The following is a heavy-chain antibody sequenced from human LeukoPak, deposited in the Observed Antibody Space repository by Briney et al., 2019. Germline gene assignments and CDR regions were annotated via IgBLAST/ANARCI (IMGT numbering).Heavy chain of an antibody. V-gene: IGHV3-21*01. CDR1: RFTFSHYS. Sequence: GGSLRLSCVASRFTFSHYSMNWVRQAPGKGLEWVSSISRSSNYIHYADSVKGRFTISRDNAKNSLYLQMDSLRVEDTAVYYCARGTGYYYDSSGYLVYWGQGTLVTVSS. CDR3: ARGTGYYYDSSGYLVY. J-gene: IGHJ4*02. CDR2: ISRSSNYI. D-gene: IGHD3-22*01.